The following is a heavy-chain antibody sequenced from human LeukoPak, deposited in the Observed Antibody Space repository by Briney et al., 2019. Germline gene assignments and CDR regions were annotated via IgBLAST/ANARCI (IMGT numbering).Heavy chain of an antibody. V-gene: IGHV1-58*01. D-gene: IGHD2-15*01. CDR2: IVVGSGNT. Sequence: SVRVSCKASGFTFTSSAVQWVRQARGQRLEWIGWIVVGSGNTNYAQKFQERVTITRDMSTSTAYMELSSLRSEDTAVYYCAREGHCSGGSCYSEGMDVWGQGTTVTVSS. J-gene: IGHJ6*02. CDR3: AREGHCSGGSCYSEGMDV. CDR1: GFTFTSSA.